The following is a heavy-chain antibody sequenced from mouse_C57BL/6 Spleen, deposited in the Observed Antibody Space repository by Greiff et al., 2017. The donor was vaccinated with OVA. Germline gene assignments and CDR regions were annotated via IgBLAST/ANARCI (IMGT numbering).Heavy chain of an antibody. CDR3: ARWGWGSSYGDY. Sequence: QVQLQQPGAELVRPGSSVKLSCKASGYTFTSYWMDWVKQRPGQGLEWIGNIYPSDSETHYNQTFKDKATWTVEKSSSTSYMQLSSLTSEDSAVYYCARWGWGSSYGDYWGQGITLTGSS. J-gene: IGHJ2*01. V-gene: IGHV1-61*01. D-gene: IGHD1-1*01. CDR1: GYTFTSYW. CDR2: IYPSDSET.